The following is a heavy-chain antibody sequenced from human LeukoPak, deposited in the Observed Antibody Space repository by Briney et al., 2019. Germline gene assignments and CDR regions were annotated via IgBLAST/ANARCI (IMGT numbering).Heavy chain of an antibody. CDR2: ISGNGGYT. CDR3: AKDQRSIAVAGYFDY. V-gene: IGHV3-23*01. D-gene: IGHD6-19*01. CDR1: GFSFRSYA. Sequence: GGSLRLSCAASGFSFRSYAMNWVRQAPGQGLEWVSAISGNGGYTYYADSVKGRFTISRDNSKNTLYLQMNSLRAEDTAVYFCAKDQRSIAVAGYFDYWGQGTLVTVSS. J-gene: IGHJ4*02.